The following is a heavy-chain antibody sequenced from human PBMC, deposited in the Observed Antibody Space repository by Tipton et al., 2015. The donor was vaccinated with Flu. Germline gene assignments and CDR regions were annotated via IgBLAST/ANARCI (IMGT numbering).Heavy chain of an antibody. CDR1: GFTINRYG. J-gene: IGHJ4*02. D-gene: IGHD5-12*01. CDR3: AKVIPELVAGLDY. CDR2: IGGSGYTT. V-gene: IGHV3-23*01. Sequence: SLRLSCAVSGFTINRYGMSWVRQFPGKGLEWVAAIGGSGYTTYFADSVKGRFTISRDIFTNTLYMQMNIMRAGDTAVYYCAKVIPELVAGLDYWGQGTLVTVSS.